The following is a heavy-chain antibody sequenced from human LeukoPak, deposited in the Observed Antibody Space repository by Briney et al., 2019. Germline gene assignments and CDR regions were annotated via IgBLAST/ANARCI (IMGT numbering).Heavy chain of an antibody. CDR1: GYTLTELS. CDR3: ATGYYGSGRHHYFDC. V-gene: IGHV1-24*01. CDR2: FDPEDGET. J-gene: IGHJ4*02. D-gene: IGHD3-10*01. Sequence: ASVKVSCKVSGYTLTELSMHWVRQAPGKGLEWMGGFDPEDGETIYAQRFQGRVTMTEDTSTDTAYMELSSLRSEDTAVYYCATGYYGSGRHHYFDCWGQGTLVTVSS.